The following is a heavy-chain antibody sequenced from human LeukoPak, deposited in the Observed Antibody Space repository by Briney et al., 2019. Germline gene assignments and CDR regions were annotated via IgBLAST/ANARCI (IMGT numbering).Heavy chain of an antibody. Sequence: PGGSLRLSCAASGFTFDDYTMHWVRQAPGKGLEWVSLISWDGGSTYYADSVKGRFTISRDNSKNSLYLQMNSLRTEDTALYYCAKGLWFGELLSDYYYYGMDVWGQGTTVTVSS. CDR3: AKGLWFGELLSDYYYYGMDV. V-gene: IGHV3-43*01. D-gene: IGHD3-10*01. CDR2: ISWDGGST. CDR1: GFTFDDYT. J-gene: IGHJ6*02.